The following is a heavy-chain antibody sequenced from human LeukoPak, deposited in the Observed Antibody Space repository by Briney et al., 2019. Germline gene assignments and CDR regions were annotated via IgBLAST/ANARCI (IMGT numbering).Heavy chain of an antibody. Sequence: ASVKVSCKASGGTFSSYAISWVRQAPGQGLEWMGRIIPIFGTANYAQKFQGRVTITTEQSTSTAYMELSSLRSEDTAVYYCARDKYAFDIWGQGTMVTVSS. CDR3: ARDKYAFDI. CDR2: IIPIFGTA. CDR1: GGTFSSYA. V-gene: IGHV1-69*05. J-gene: IGHJ3*02.